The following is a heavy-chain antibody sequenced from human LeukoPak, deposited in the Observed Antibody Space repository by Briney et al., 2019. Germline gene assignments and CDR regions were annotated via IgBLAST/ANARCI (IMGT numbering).Heavy chain of an antibody. CDR2: ISSSGSTI. V-gene: IGHV3-48*03. D-gene: IGHD3-22*01. J-gene: IGHJ4*02. CDR3: GRDGGDENYYYDRSGYLS. CDR1: GFTFSSYE. Sequence: GGSLRLSCAASGFTFSSYEMNWVRQAPGKGLEWVSYISSSGSTIYYADSVKGRFTISRDNAKNSLYLQMNSLRAEDTAVYYWGRDGGDENYYYDRSGYLSWGQGTLVPVPS.